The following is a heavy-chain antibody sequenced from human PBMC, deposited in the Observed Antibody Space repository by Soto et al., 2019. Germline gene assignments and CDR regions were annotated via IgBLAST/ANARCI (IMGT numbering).Heavy chain of an antibody. J-gene: IGHJ4*02. CDR3: ARAYHDGRGYIYYNIDS. D-gene: IGHD3-9*01. CDR2: IIPVFGVP. V-gene: IGHV1-69*10. Sequence: VASVKVSCKASGYTFSFYAISWVRQAPGQGLEWMGGIIPVFGVPNYAQKFQGRVTITADKSTNTAYMELSRMRSEDKAVYFCARAYHDGRGYIYYNIDSWGXGTPATVSS. CDR1: GYTFSFYA.